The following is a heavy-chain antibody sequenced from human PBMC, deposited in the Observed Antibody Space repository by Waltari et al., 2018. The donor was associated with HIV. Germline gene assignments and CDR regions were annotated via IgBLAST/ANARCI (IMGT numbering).Heavy chain of an antibody. V-gene: IGHV3-7*01. J-gene: IGHJ4*02. D-gene: IGHD2-15*01. Sequence: EVEVVESGGGLVQPGGSLRLSCAVSGFTFSSYWMSWVGQAPGKGRAWVANINQDGSEIYYVASVEGRFTISRDNSKNLLYLQMNSLRAEDTAVYYCAREGGRDCSGGTCYIDYWGQGTLVTVSS. CDR2: INQDGSEI. CDR3: AREGGRDCSGGTCYIDY. CDR1: GFTFSSYW.